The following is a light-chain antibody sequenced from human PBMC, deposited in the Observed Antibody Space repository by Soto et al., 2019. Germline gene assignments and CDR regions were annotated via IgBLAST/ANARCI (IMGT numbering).Light chain of an antibody. Sequence: EIVMTQSPATLSVSPGERATLSCRASQSVSSNLAWYQQKPGQAPRLLIYGASTRATGIPARFSGSESGTEFTLTISSLQSEDFAVYYCQQYNNWPRTFGPGTKVDIQ. V-gene: IGKV3-15*01. CDR2: GAS. CDR1: QSVSSN. J-gene: IGKJ3*01. CDR3: QQYNNWPRT.